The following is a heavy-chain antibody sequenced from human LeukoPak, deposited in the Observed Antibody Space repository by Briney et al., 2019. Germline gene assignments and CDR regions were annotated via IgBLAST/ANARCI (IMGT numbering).Heavy chain of an antibody. CDR3: AKKPPAEYSSGWYGIDY. J-gene: IGHJ4*02. D-gene: IGHD6-19*01. V-gene: IGHV3-23*01. Sequence: GGSLRLSCGASGFTFSSHAMTWVRQAPGKGLEWVSAISGSGGSTYYADSVKGRFTISRDNSKNTLYLQMNSLRAEDTAVYYCAKKPPAEYSSGWYGIDYWGQGTLVTVSS. CDR1: GFTFSSHA. CDR2: ISGSGGST.